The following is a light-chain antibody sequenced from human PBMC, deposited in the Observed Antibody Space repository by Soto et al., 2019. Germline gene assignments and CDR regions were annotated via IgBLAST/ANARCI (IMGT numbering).Light chain of an antibody. J-gene: IGKJ1*01. Sequence: EIVMTQSPATLSLSPGERATLSCRASQSVSSNLAWYQQKPGQAPRLLIYGASTRATGIPARFSGSGCGTQFTLTISSLQSEDFAIYFCQQYNNWPPDRTFVQGTKVEIK. CDR1: QSVSSN. CDR3: QQYNNWPPDRT. V-gene: IGKV3-15*01. CDR2: GAS.